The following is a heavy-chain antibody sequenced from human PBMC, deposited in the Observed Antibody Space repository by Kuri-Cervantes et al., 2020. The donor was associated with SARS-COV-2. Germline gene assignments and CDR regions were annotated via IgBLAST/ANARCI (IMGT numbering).Heavy chain of an antibody. CDR2: IRYDGSNK. CDR3: ARTHSGSYYSYFDY. J-gene: IGHJ4*02. V-gene: IGHV3-30*02. CDR1: GFTFSSYG. D-gene: IGHD1-26*01. Sequence: GGSLRLSCAASGFTFSSYGMHWVRQAPGKELEWVAFIRYDGSNKYYADSVKGRFTISRDNSKNTLYLQMNSLRAEDTAVYYCARTHSGSYYSYFDYWGQGTLVTVSS.